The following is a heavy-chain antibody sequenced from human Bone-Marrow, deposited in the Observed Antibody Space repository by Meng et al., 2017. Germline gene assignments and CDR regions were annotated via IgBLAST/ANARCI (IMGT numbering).Heavy chain of an antibody. CDR2: IYPADSDT. J-gene: IGHJ3*02. V-gene: IGHV5-51*01. Sequence: GESLKISCKTSGYSFNTYWIAWVRQMPGKGLEWMGIIYPADSDTRYSPSFQGQVTISADKSISTAYLQWRSLKASDTAMYYCASSITMVRGQRAFDIWGQGTMVTVSS. CDR3: ASSITMVRGQRAFDI. D-gene: IGHD3-10*01. CDR1: GYSFNTYW.